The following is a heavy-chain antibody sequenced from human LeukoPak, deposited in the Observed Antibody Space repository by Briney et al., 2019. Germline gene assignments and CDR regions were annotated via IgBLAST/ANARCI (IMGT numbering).Heavy chain of an antibody. CDR1: GGSISSYY. J-gene: IGHJ3*02. Sequence: SETLSLTCAVSGGSISSYYWSWIRQPPGKGLEWIGYIYYSGSTNYNPSLKSRVTISVDTSKNQFSLKLSSVTAADTAVYYCARDPSYYYDSSGHYVSGAFDIWGQGTMVTVSS. D-gene: IGHD3-22*01. V-gene: IGHV4-59*01. CDR2: IYYSGST. CDR3: ARDPSYYYDSSGHYVSGAFDI.